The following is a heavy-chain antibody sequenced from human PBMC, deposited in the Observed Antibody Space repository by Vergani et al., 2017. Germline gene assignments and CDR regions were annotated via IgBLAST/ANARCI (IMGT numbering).Heavy chain of an antibody. D-gene: IGHD2-15*01. CDR3: ASAVRGGCSGGSCPGDY. Sequence: QVQLVQSGAEVKKPGSSVKVSCKASGGTFSSYTISWVRQAPGQGLEWMGRIIPILGIANYAQKFQGRVTITADKSTSTAYMELSSLRSEDTAVYYCASAVRGGCSGGSCPGDYWGQGTLVTVSS. CDR2: IIPILGIA. V-gene: IGHV1-69*02. J-gene: IGHJ4*02. CDR1: GGTFSSYT.